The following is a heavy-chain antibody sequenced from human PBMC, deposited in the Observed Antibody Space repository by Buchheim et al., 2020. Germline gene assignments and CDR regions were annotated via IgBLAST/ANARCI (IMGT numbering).Heavy chain of an antibody. CDR3: AKHAARQALLLRGYYYYMDV. J-gene: IGHJ6*03. CDR2: ISGSGGST. Sequence: EVQLLESGGGLVQPGGSLRLSCAASGFTFSSYAMSWVRQAPGKGLEWVSAISGSGGSTHYADSVKGRFTISRDNSKNTLYLQMNSLRAEDTAVYYCAKHAARQALLLRGYYYYMDVWGKGTT. CDR1: GFTFSSYA. V-gene: IGHV3-23*01. D-gene: IGHD6-6*01.